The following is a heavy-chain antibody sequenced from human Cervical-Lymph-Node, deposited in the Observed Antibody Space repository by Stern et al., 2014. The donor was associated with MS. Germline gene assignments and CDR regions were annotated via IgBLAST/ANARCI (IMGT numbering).Heavy chain of an antibody. CDR3: AREYCSSTSCYQWFDP. CDR1: GGSISSGGYY. J-gene: IGHJ5*02. CDR2: IYYSGST. Sequence: QVQLQESGPGLVKPSQTLSLTCTVSGGSISSGGYYWSWIRQHPGKGLEWIGYIYYSGSTYYNPYLKSRVTISVDKSKNQFSLKLSSVTAADTAVYYCAREYCSSTSCYQWFDPWGQGTLVTVSS. V-gene: IGHV4-31*03. D-gene: IGHD2-2*01.